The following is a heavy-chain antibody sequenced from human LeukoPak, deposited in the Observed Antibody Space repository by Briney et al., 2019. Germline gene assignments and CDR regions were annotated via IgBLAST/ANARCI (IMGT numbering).Heavy chain of an antibody. CDR3: AKAYCSSTSCYLEY. CDR2: ISGSGGST. CDR1: GFTFSSYA. D-gene: IGHD2-2*01. J-gene: IGHJ4*02. V-gene: IGHV3-23*01. Sequence: GGSLRLSCAASGFTFSSYAISWVRQAPGKGLEWVSAISGSGGSTYYADSVKGRFTISRDNSKNTLYLQMNSLRAEDTSVYYCAKAYCSSTSCYLEYWGQGTLVTVSS.